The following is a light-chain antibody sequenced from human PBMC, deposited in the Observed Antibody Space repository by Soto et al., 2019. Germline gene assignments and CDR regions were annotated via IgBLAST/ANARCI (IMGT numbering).Light chain of an antibody. CDR3: QQHNSYPLT. CDR2: TAS. CDR1: QSISSW. J-gene: IGKJ4*01. V-gene: IGKV1-5*03. Sequence: DIQMTQSPSTLSASVGDRVTITCRASQSISSWLAWYQQKPGKAPKLLIYTASSLASGVPSRFSGSGSGTEFTLTITNLQPDDFATYYCQQHNSYPLTFGGGTKVEIK.